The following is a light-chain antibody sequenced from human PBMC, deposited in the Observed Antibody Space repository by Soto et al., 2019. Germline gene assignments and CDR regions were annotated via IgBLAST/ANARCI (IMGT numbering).Light chain of an antibody. Sequence: IVLTQSPDTLSLSPWERATLSCRASQSVSSSNFAWYQQKPAQAPRLLIYGASRRAPGIPERFSGSGSGTDFTLTISRLEPEDFAVYYCQQYLTSPKTFGQGTKVDI. V-gene: IGKV3-20*01. CDR1: QSVSSSN. CDR3: QQYLTSPKT. J-gene: IGKJ1*01. CDR2: GAS.